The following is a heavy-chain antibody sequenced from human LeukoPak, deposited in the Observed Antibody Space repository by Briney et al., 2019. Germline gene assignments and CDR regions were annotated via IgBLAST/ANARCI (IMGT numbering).Heavy chain of an antibody. D-gene: IGHD4-17*01. Sequence: ASETLSLTCTVSGGSMTNYYWNWFRQPPGKGPEWIGYIHHSGSTTYNSSLGSRVTILVDTSKNQFSLKLTSVTAADTAVYHCARDRWGNDDYGNAFDIWGQGTLVTVSS. CDR1: GGSMTNYY. CDR2: IHHSGST. J-gene: IGHJ3*02. V-gene: IGHV4-59*01. CDR3: ARDRWGNDDYGNAFDI.